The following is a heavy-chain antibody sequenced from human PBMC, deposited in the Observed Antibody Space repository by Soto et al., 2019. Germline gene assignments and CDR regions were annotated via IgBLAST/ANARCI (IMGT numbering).Heavy chain of an antibody. Sequence: EVQLVESGGGLVKPGGSLRLSVAASGFTFRNAWLSWVGRPPGRGLEWVGRIKSKTDGGTTDYAAPVKGRFTISRDDSKNTLYLQMNSLKTEDTAVYYCKRDGSGSYDWGQGTLVTVSS. V-gene: IGHV3-15*01. CDR3: KRDGSGSYD. CDR2: IKSKTDGGTT. CDR1: GFTFRNAW. J-gene: IGHJ4*02. D-gene: IGHD3-10*01.